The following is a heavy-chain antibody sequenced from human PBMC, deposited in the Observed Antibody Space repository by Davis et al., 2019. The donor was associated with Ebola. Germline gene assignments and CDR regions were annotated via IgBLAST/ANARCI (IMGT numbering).Heavy chain of an antibody. CDR3: ARDPPYDQGYDF. CDR1: GDSVSSNSAA. V-gene: IGHV6-1*01. D-gene: IGHD2-2*01. Sequence: SQTLSLTCAIPGDSVSSNSAAWNWTRQSPSRGLEWQGRTYYRSKWFVDYAVSVKSRITINPDTSKNQFSLQLTSVTPEDTAVYYCARDPPYDQGYDFWGQGTLVTVSS. J-gene: IGHJ4*02. CDR2: TYYRSKWFV.